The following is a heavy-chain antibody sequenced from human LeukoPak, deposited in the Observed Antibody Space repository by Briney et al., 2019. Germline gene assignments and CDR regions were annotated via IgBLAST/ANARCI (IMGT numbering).Heavy chain of an antibody. CDR2: IQDSGST. V-gene: IGHV4-59*01. J-gene: IGHJ5*02. D-gene: IGHD3-10*01. CDR1: GGSISSYF. Sequence: SETLSLTCSVSGGSISSYFWSWMRQPPGKGLEWIGYIQDSGSTDYNPSLKSRVTISVERSKNQFYLKVTSVTAADTAVYYCARDYHAPGSYYHGFDAWGQGTLVTVSS. CDR3: ARDYHAPGSYYHGFDA.